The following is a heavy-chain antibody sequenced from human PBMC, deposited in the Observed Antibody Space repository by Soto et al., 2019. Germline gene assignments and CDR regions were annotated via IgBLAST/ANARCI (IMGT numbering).Heavy chain of an antibody. Sequence: ASVKVSCKASGYTFTSYDINWVRQATGQGLEWMGWMNPNSGNTGYAQKFQGRVTMTRDTSTSTAYMELRSLRSDDTAVYYCARVSSGYYDSSGYYYVLAYWGQGTLVTVSS. V-gene: IGHV1-8*01. CDR2: MNPNSGNT. CDR3: ARVSSGYYDSSGYYYVLAY. CDR1: GYTFTSYD. J-gene: IGHJ4*02. D-gene: IGHD3-22*01.